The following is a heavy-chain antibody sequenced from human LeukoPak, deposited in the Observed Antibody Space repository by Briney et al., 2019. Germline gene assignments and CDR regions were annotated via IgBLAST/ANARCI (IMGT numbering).Heavy chain of an antibody. J-gene: IGHJ3*02. CDR2: ISSSSSYI. D-gene: IGHD5-12*01. CDR3: ARDNGYVDLNAFDI. CDR1: GFTFSSYS. V-gene: IGHV3-21*01. Sequence: GGSLRLSCAASGFTFSSYSMNWVRQAPGKGLEWVSSISSSSSYIYYADSVKGRFTISRDNAKNSLYLQMNSLRAEDTAEYYCARDNGYVDLNAFDIWGQGTMVTVSS.